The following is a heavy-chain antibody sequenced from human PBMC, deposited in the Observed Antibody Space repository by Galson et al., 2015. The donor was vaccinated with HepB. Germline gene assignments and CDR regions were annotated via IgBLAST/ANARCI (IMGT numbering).Heavy chain of an antibody. CDR1: GFTFSSYA. CDR2: ISGSGGST. CDR3: AKSVPVAYYFDY. Sequence: SLRLSCAASGFTFSSYAMSWVRQAPGKGLEWVSAISGSGGSTYYADSVKGRFTISRDNSKNTLYLQMNSLRAEDTDVYYCAKSVPVAYYFDYWGQGTLVTVSS. D-gene: IGHD2-21*01. J-gene: IGHJ4*02. V-gene: IGHV3-23*01.